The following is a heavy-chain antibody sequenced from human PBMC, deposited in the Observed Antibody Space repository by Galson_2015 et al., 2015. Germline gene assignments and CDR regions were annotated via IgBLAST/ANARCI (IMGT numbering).Heavy chain of an antibody. J-gene: IGHJ3*02. CDR3: ARQTSAYRRDALDI. CDR2: IWPGDSDT. CDR1: GYSFTNNW. V-gene: IGHV5-51*01. Sequence: QSGAEVKEPGESLTISCKGSGYSFTNNWIGWVRQMPGKGLEWMGIIWPGDSDTRYSPSFQGQVTFSADKSISTAYLQWSSLKASDSAMYYCARQTSAYRRDALDIWGQGTMVTVSS.